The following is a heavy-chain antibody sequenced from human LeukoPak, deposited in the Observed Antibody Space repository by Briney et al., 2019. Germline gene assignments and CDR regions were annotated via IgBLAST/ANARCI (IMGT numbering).Heavy chain of an antibody. J-gene: IGHJ2*01. V-gene: IGHV1-46*01. D-gene: IGHD6-13*01. CDR2: INPSGGST. Sequence: ASVKASCEASGYTFTSYYMHWVRQAPGQGLEWMGIINPSGGSTSYAQKFQGRVTMTRDTSTSTAYMELSSLRSEDTAVYYCASSRTVRRSSSWYYWYFDLWGRGTLVTVSS. CDR1: GYTFTSYY. CDR3: ASSRTVRRSSSWYYWYFDL.